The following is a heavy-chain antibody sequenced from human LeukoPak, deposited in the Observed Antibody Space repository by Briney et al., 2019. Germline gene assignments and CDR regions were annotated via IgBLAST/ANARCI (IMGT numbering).Heavy chain of an antibody. CDR2: IHSDGSTT. CDR3: ARRAGSAESHSIDY. Sequence: PGGSLRLSCTASGFTFSSCWMHWVRQAPGKGLVWVSRIHSDGSTTSYADSVKGRFTISRDNAKNTLYLQMNSLRAEDTAVYYCARRAGSAESHSIDYWGQGTLVTVSS. V-gene: IGHV3-74*01. D-gene: IGHD3-10*01. J-gene: IGHJ4*02. CDR1: GFTFSSCW.